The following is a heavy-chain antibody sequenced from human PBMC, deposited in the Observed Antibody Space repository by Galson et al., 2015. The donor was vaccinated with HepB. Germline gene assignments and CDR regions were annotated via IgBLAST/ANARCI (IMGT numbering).Heavy chain of an antibody. J-gene: IGHJ6*03. CDR2: IWYDGSNK. V-gene: IGHV3-33*01. D-gene: IGHD3-16*01. CDR1: GFTFSSNG. Sequence: LRLSCAASGFTFSSNGMHWVRQAPGKGLEWVAVIWYDGSNKYYVDSVKGRFTISRDNSKNALYLQMNSLRAEDTAVYYCARHPGWGGRDYYYYMDVWGKGTTVTVSS. CDR3: ARHPGWGGRDYYYYMDV.